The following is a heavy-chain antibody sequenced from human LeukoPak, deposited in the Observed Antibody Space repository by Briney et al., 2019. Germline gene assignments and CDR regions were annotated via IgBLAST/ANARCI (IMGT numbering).Heavy chain of an antibody. V-gene: IGHV4-59*01. Sequence: SETLSLTCTVSGGPISSYYWSWIRQPPGKGLEWIGYIYYSGSTNYNPSLKSRVTISVDTSKNQFSLKLSSVTAADTAVYYCARVDSNAPAFDYWGQGTLVTVSS. J-gene: IGHJ4*02. CDR3: ARVDSNAPAFDY. CDR2: IYYSGST. CDR1: GGPISSYY. D-gene: IGHD4-11*01.